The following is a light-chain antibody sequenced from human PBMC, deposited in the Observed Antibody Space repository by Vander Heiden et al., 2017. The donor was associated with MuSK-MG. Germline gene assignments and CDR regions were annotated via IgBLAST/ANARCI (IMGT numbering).Light chain of an antibody. CDR3: QQYNNWPPWT. CDR2: DAA. J-gene: IGKJ1*01. CDR1: QSNSSD. V-gene: IGKV3-15*01. Sequence: DIVMTQSPATLSVSPGERATLSRRASQSNSSDLAWYQQRPGQAPRLLIYDAATRATGSPARFSGSGSGTEFTLTISSPQSEDFAVYYCQQYNNWPPWTFGQGTKVEIK.